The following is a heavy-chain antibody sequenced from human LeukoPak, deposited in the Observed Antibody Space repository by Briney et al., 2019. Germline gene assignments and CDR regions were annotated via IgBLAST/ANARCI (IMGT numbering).Heavy chain of an antibody. CDR3: ARDSALDDIVVVPAAIDWFDP. D-gene: IGHD2-2*01. CDR1: GYTFTSYG. CDR2: ISAYNGNT. Sequence: ASVKVSCKASGYTFTSYGISWVRQAPGQGLERMGWISAYNGNTNYAQKLQGRVTMTTDTSTSTAYMELRSLRSDDTAVYYCARDSALDDIVVVPAAIDWFDPWGQGTLVTVSS. V-gene: IGHV1-18*01. J-gene: IGHJ5*02.